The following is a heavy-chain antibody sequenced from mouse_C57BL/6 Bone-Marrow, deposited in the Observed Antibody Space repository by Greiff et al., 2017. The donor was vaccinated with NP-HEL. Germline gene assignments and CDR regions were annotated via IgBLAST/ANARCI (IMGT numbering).Heavy chain of an antibody. V-gene: IGHV7-1*01. CDR3: ARDGPIYYDYDWYFDV. Sequence: EVQGVESGGGLVQSGRSLRLSCATSGFTFSDFYMEWVRQAPGKGLEWIAAIRNKANDYTTEYSASVKGRFIVSRDTSQSILYLQMNALRAEDTAIYYCARDGPIYYDYDWYFDVWGTGTTVTVSS. J-gene: IGHJ1*03. CDR2: IRNKANDYTT. D-gene: IGHD2-4*01. CDR1: GFTFSDFY.